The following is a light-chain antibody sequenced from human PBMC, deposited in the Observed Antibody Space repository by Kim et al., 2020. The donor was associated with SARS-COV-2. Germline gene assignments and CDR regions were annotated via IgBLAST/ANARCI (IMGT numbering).Light chain of an antibody. Sequence: ASVGDRVTITCRASQGISNYLAWYQQKPGKVPKLLSYAASTLQSGVPSRFSGSGSGTDFTLTISSLQPEDVATYYCQKYNSAPRTFGPGTKVDIK. CDR3: QKYNSAPRT. CDR1: QGISNY. J-gene: IGKJ3*01. V-gene: IGKV1-27*01. CDR2: AAS.